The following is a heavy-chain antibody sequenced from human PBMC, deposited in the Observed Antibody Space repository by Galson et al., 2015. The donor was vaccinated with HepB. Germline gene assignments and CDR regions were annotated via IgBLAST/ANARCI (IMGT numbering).Heavy chain of an antibody. J-gene: IGHJ4*02. D-gene: IGHD1-1*01. CDR3: AKKTVSDDWNDNY. CDR1: GFTFSSYA. Sequence: SLRLSCAASGFTFSSYAMSWVRQAPGKGLEWVSSISISGGSTYYADSVKGRFTISRDNSKNTLYLQMNSLRADDTALYYCAKKTVSDDWNDNYWGQGTLVTVSS. V-gene: IGHV3-23*01. CDR2: ISISGGST.